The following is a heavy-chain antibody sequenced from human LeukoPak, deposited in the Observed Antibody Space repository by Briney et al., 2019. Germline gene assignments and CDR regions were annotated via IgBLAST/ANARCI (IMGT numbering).Heavy chain of an antibody. J-gene: IGHJ4*02. D-gene: IGHD1-14*01. Sequence: GGSLRLSCAVSGFTFSTYWMSWVRQAPGKGLEWVANIKEDGSETYYVDSLKGRFTISRDSVKNSLYLQINSLRADDSAVYYCARDSFETDIDYWGQGTLVTVSS. V-gene: IGHV3-7*01. CDR3: ARDSFETDIDY. CDR1: GFTFSTYW. CDR2: IKEDGSET.